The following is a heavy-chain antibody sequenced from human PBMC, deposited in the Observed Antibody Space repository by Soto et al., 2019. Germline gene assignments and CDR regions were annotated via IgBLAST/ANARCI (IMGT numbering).Heavy chain of an antibody. J-gene: IGHJ4*02. CDR1: GGSISSGGYS. CDR2: IYHSGST. CDR3: AAGGGLPRYY. D-gene: IGHD5-12*01. V-gene: IGHV4-30-2*01. Sequence: SETLSLTCAVSGGSISSGGYSWSWIRQPPGKALEWIGYIYHSGSTYYNPSLKSRVTISVDRSKNQFSLKLSSVTAADTAVYYCAAGGGLPRYYWGQGTLVTVSS.